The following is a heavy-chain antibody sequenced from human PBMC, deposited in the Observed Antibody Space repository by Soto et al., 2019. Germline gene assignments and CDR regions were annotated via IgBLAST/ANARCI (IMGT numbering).Heavy chain of an antibody. CDR2: INAGNGNT. J-gene: IGHJ4*02. Sequence: QVQLVQSGAEVKKPGASVKVSCKASGYTFTSYAMHWVRQAPGQRLEWMGWINAGNGNTKYSQKFQGRVTITRDTSASTAYMALSSLRSEDTAVYYCARDLVFYGDYGGDYWGQGTLVTVSS. CDR1: GYTFTSYA. D-gene: IGHD4-17*01. V-gene: IGHV1-3*01. CDR3: ARDLVFYGDYGGDY.